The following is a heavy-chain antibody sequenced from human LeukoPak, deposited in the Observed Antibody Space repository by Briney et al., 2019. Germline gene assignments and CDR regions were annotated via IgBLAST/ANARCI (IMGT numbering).Heavy chain of an antibody. CDR1: GGSFSRYY. D-gene: IGHD3-22*01. CDR3: AREYRETYYYDSSGHGAFDI. J-gene: IGHJ3*02. V-gene: IGHV4-34*01. Sequence: SETLSLTCAVYGGSFSRYYWCWIGQSPGKGLEWIGEINHRGSTYYNPSLKSRVTISVDTSKNQFSLKLSSVTAADTAVYYCAREYRETYYYDSSGHGAFDIWGQGTMVTVSS. CDR2: INHRGST.